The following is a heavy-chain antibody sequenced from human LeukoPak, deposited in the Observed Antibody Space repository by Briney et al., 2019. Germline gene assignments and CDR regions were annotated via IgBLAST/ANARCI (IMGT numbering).Heavy chain of an antibody. CDR1: EFTFSSYA. D-gene: IGHD5-18*01. CDR3: ARDRWGYSYGGY. J-gene: IGHJ4*02. V-gene: IGHV3-30*03. CDR2: ILYDGSSK. Sequence: GGSLRLSCAASEFTFSSYAMHWVRQAPGKGLEWVAVILYDGSSKKYADSVKGRFTISRDNSENTLYLQMNSLRAEDTAVYYCARDRWGYSYGGYWGQGTLVTVSS.